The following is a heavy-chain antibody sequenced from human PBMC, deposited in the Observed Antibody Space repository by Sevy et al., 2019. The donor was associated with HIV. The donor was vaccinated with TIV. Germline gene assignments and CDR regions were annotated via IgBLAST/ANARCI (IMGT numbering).Heavy chain of an antibody. J-gene: IGHJ4*02. CDR1: GFTFSSYS. D-gene: IGHD2-2*01. Sequence: GGSLRLSCAASGFTFSSYSMNWVRQAPGKGLEWGSYISSSSSTIYYADSVKDRFTISRDNAKNSLYLQMNSLRAEDTAVYYCARITYCNSTSCYEGLLNDYWGQGTLVTVSS. CDR2: ISSSSSTI. V-gene: IGHV3-48*01. CDR3: ARITYCNSTSCYEGLLNDY.